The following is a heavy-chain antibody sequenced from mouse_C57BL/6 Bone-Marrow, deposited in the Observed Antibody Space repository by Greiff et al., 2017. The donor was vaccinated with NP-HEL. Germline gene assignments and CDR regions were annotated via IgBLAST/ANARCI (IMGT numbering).Heavy chain of an antibody. Sequence: VQLKESGPELVKPGASVKMSCKASGYTFTDYNMHWVKQSHGKSLEWIGYINPNNGGTSYNQKFKGKATLTVNKSSSTAYMELRSLTSEDSAVYYCARGVYSNSWYFDVWGTGTTVTVSS. D-gene: IGHD2-5*01. CDR1: GYTFTDYN. CDR2: INPNNGGT. J-gene: IGHJ1*03. V-gene: IGHV1-22*01. CDR3: ARGVYSNSWYFDV.